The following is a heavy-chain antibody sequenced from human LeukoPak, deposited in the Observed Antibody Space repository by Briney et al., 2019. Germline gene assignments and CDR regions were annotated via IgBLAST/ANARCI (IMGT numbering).Heavy chain of an antibody. CDR1: GFTFSSYD. V-gene: IGHV3-23*01. CDR3: AKCYDFWSGYLWY. CDR2: ISGSGGST. Sequence: GGSLRLSCAASGFTFSSYDMSWVRQAPGKGLEWVSAISGSGGSTYYADSVKGRFTISRDNSKNTLYLQMNSLRAEDTAVYYCAKCYDFWSGYLWYWGQGTLVTVSS. J-gene: IGHJ4*02. D-gene: IGHD3-3*01.